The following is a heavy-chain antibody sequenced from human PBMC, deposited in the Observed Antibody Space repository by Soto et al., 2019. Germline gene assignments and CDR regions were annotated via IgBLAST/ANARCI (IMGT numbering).Heavy chain of an antibody. V-gene: IGHV4-31*03. CDR2: IYYSGST. J-gene: IGHJ4*02. CDR1: GGSISSGGYY. CDR3: ASVGVGATSSPPFFDY. Sequence: QVQLQESGPGLVKPSQTLSLTCTVSGGSISSGGYYWSWIRQHPGKGLECIGYIYYSGSTYYNPSLKSRVNISVDTSKNQFSLKLSSVTAADTAVYYCASVGVGATSSPPFFDYWGQGTLVTVSS. D-gene: IGHD1-26*01.